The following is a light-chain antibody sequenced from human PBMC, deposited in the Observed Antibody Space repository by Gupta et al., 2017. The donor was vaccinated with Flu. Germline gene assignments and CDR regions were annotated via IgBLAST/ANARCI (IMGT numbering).Light chain of an antibody. CDR1: DGDIGAYIF. Sequence: QSALTPPASVSASPGQSITIPCSGTDGDIGAYIFVSWYQQFAGKAPKLIIYEVSERPSGVSARFSGSKSGNTASLTISGLQSEDEAHYYCSSYTASNTVVFGGGTQVTVL. CDR3: SSYTASNTVV. J-gene: IGLJ2*01. CDR2: EVS. V-gene: IGLV2-14*03.